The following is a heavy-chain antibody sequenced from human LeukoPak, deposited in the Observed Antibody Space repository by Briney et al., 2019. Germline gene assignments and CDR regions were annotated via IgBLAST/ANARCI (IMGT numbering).Heavy chain of an antibody. CDR2: IYTRGTS. V-gene: IGHV4-61*02. CDR3: ARGYWFYFDY. Sequence: PSETLSLTCTVSGGSISSGSYYWSWIRQPAGNGLEWIGRIYTRGTSNYNPSLKSRVTISADTSKNQFSLKLSSVTAADAAMYYCARGYWFYFDYWGQGTLVTVSS. D-gene: IGHD2-8*02. CDR1: GGSISSGSYY. J-gene: IGHJ4*02.